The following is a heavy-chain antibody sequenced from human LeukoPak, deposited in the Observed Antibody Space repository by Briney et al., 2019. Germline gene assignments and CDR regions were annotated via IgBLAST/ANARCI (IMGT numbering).Heavy chain of an antibody. CDR2: IYYSGST. CDR3: ARELPVGYGDYPAGLFDY. Sequence: SETLSLTXTVSGGSISSYYWSWIRQPPGKGLEWIGYIYYSGSTNYNSSLKSRVTISVDTSKNQFSLKLSSVTAADTAVYYCARELPVGYGDYPAGLFDYWGQGTLVTVSS. CDR1: GGSISSYY. J-gene: IGHJ4*02. V-gene: IGHV4-59*01. D-gene: IGHD4-17*01.